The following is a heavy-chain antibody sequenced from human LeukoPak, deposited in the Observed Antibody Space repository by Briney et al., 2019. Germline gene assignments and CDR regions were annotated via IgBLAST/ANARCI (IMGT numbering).Heavy chain of an antibody. D-gene: IGHD3-3*01. CDR1: GFTFSSYV. V-gene: IGHV3-23*01. CDR3: AKPTNDFWSGYPPGWFDP. Sequence: GASLRLSCAASGFTFSSYVMSWVRQAPGKGLEWVSAISGSGGSTYHADSVEGRFTISRDNSKNTLFLQMNSLRAEVTAVYYCAKPTNDFWSGYPPGWFDPWGQGTLVTVSS. CDR2: ISGSGGST. J-gene: IGHJ5*02.